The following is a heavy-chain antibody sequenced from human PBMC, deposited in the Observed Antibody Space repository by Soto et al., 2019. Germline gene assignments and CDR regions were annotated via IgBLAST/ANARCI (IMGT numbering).Heavy chain of an antibody. Sequence: ASVKVSCKASGYTFTDYYMHWVRQAPGQGLEWMGWINPNSGGTNYAQKFQGRVTMTRDTSINTAYMELSSLRSDDTAVYYCARDHQYSSSSDYWGQGALVTVSS. J-gene: IGHJ4*02. CDR2: INPNSGGT. V-gene: IGHV1-2*02. D-gene: IGHD6-6*01. CDR3: ARDHQYSSSSDY. CDR1: GYTFTDYY.